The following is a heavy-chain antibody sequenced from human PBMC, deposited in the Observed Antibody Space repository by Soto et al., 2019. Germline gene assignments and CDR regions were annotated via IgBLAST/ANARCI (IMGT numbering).Heavy chain of an antibody. CDR2: IYHSGST. V-gene: IGHV4-59*12. CDR1: GGSISSYY. J-gene: IGHJ4*02. Sequence: PSETLSLTCTVSGGSISSYYWSWIRQPPGKGLEWIGQIYHSGSTNYNPSLKSRVTISVHTSNSQFSLELNSVTAADTAVYYCARGLISGSHYSGGWYYFDSWGQGTQVTVSS. D-gene: IGHD1-26*01. CDR3: ARGLISGSHYSGGWYYFDS.